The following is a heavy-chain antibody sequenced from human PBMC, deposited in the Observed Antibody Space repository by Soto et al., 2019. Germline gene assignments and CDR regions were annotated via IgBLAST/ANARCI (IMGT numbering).Heavy chain of an antibody. J-gene: IGHJ5*02. CDR3: ARDRDIVSQFDP. V-gene: IGHV3-7*03. D-gene: IGHD2-15*01. CDR2: INQDGSEK. CDR1: GFTFSSYW. Sequence: GGSLRLSCAASGFTFSSYWMSWVRQAPGKGLEWVSNINQDGSEKYYVDSVKGRFTISRDNAKKSLYMQMNSLRVEDTAVYYCARDRDIVSQFDPWGQGTLVPVSS.